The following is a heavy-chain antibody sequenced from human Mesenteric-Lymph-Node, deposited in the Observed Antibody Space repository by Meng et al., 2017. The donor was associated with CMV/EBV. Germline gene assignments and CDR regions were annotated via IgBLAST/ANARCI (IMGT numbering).Heavy chain of an antibody. CDR1: TGYY. V-gene: IGHV1-2*06. CDR2: INANNGGT. J-gene: IGHJ4*02. D-gene: IGHD3-9*01. Sequence: TGYYMHWVRQEPGQGLEWIGQINANNGGTNYAQKFQGRVTMTRNTSISTAYMELSRLRSDDTAVYYCARVPTYYDILTGYYPTYYFDYWGQGTLVTVSS. CDR3: ARVPTYYDILTGYYPTYYFDY.